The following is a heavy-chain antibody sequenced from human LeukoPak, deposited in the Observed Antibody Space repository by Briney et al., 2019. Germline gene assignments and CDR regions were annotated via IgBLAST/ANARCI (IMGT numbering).Heavy chain of an antibody. V-gene: IGHV4-59*08. Sequence: PETPSPSRTVSGGAPSFQFGSGIRQPPGKGLEGIGYIYYSGNTNYNPSLKSRITISVDTSKNQFSLKLSSVAAADTAVYYCARLQGNRSWSFDYWGQGTLVTVSS. CDR2: IYYSGNT. CDR3: ARLQGNRSWSFDY. CDR1: GGAPSFQF. J-gene: IGHJ4*02. D-gene: IGHD2-15*01.